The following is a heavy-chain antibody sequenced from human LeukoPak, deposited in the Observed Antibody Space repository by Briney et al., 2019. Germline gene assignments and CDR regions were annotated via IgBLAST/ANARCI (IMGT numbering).Heavy chain of an antibody. CDR1: EFTFSCYA. CDR3: AKGDIVVVPAAITFTY. CDR2: ISGSGGST. V-gene: IGHV3-23*01. D-gene: IGHD2-2*01. J-gene: IGHJ4*02. Sequence: GGSLRLSCAASEFTFSCYAMSWVRQAPGKGLEWVSAISGSGGSTYYADSVKGRFTISRDNSKNTLYLQMNSLRAEDTAVYYCAKGDIVVVPAAITFTYWGQGTLVTVSS.